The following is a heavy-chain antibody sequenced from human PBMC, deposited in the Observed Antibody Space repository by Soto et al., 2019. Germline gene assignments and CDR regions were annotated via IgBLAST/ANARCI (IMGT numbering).Heavy chain of an antibody. CDR2: ISGSGGST. CDR3: AKDTSDILTGYYYYYYYMDV. CDR1: GFTFSSYA. D-gene: IGHD3-9*01. J-gene: IGHJ6*03. Sequence: PGGSLRLSCAASGFTFSSYAMSWVRQAPGKGLEWVSAISGSGGSTYYADSVKGRFTISRDNSKNTLYLQMNSLRAEDTAVYYCAKDTSDILTGYYYYYYYMDVWGKATTVTVSS. V-gene: IGHV3-23*01.